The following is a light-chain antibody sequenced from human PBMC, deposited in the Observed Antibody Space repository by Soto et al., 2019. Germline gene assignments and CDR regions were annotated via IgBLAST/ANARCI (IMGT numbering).Light chain of an antibody. CDR2: GAS. CDR3: QQYNDWPPFT. Sequence: IVMTQSPATLSVSPGERATLSCRASQTVSSNLAWYQQKPGQAPRLLIHGASTRAAGIPARFSGSGSGTEFTLPISSLQSEDFAVYYCQQYNDWPPFTVGPGTRVDIK. J-gene: IGKJ3*01. V-gene: IGKV3-15*01. CDR1: QTVSSN.